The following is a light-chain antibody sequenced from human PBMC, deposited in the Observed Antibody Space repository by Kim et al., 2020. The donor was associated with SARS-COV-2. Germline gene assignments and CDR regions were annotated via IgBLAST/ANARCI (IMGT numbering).Light chain of an antibody. Sequence: SPGETATLSCGASQSVNSNYLAWYQQKPGLAPRLLIYDASSRATGIPDRFSGSGSGTDFTLTISRLKPEDFAVYYCQQYDSSPLTFGGGTKVDIK. J-gene: IGKJ4*01. CDR3: QQYDSSPLT. V-gene: IGKV3D-20*01. CDR1: QSVNSNY. CDR2: DAS.